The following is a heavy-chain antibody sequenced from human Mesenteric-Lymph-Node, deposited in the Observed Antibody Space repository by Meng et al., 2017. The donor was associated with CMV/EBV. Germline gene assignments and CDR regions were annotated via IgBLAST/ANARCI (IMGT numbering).Heavy chain of an antibody. Sequence: QVQLQQWGAGLLKPSETLSLICAVYGGSSTGYHWSWIRQPPGKGLEWIGEINHSGSXNYSPSLKSRVTISADTSKNQLFLRLSSVTAADTAVYYCAREERHYYGSSSYLVDTWGPGTLVPGSS. CDR1: GGSSTGYH. V-gene: IGHV4-34*01. CDR3: AREERHYYGSSSYLVDT. CDR2: INHSGSX. D-gene: IGHD3-10*01. J-gene: IGHJ5*02.